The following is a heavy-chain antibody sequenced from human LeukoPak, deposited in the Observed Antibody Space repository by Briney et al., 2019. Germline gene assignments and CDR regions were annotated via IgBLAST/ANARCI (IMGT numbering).Heavy chain of an antibody. Sequence: GGSLRLSCAASGFTFSSNSMNWVRQAPGKGLEWVSSISSSSSYIYYADSVKGRFTISRDNAKNSLYLQMNSLRAEDTAVYYCARDLYSSSWYVNRGTFDYWGQGTLVTVSS. D-gene: IGHD6-13*01. CDR1: GFTFSSNS. V-gene: IGHV3-21*01. CDR2: ISSSSSYI. J-gene: IGHJ4*02. CDR3: ARDLYSSSWYVNRGTFDY.